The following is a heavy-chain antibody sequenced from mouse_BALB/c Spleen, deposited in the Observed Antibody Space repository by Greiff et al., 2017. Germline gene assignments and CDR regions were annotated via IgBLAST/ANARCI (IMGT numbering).Heavy chain of an antibody. V-gene: IGHV3-2*02. CDR2: ISYSGST. D-gene: IGHD1-1*02. CDR3: ARVGVGIDY. Sequence: EVQLQQSGPGLVKPSQSLSLTCTVTGYSITSDYAWNWIRQFPGNKLEWMGYISYSGSTSYNPSLKSRISITRDTSKNQFFLQLNSVTTEDTATYYCARVGVGIDYWGQGTTLTVSS. CDR1: GYSITSDYA. J-gene: IGHJ2*01.